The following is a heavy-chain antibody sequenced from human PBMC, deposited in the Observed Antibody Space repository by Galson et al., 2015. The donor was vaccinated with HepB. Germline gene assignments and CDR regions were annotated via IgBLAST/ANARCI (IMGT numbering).Heavy chain of an antibody. J-gene: IGHJ5*02. Sequence: SVKVSCKASGYTFTSYGISWVRQAPGQGLEWMGWISAYNGNTNYAQKLQGRVTMTTDTSTSTAYMELRSLRPDDTAVYYCARDVEAAGTDWFDPWGQGTLVTVSS. CDR2: ISAYNGNT. CDR3: ARDVEAAGTDWFDP. CDR1: GYTFTSYG. D-gene: IGHD6-13*01. V-gene: IGHV1-18*04.